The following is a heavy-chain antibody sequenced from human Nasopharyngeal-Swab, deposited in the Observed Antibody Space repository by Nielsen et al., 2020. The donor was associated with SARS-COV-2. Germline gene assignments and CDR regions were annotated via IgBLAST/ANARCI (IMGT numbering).Heavy chain of an antibody. CDR2: MNPNSGNT. V-gene: IGHV1-8*01. J-gene: IGHJ5*02. CDR3: ARDTMGVLLWFGETGGHAPLYDP. Sequence: AAVKVASKASGYTFTSYDINGVRQATGQGIEWMGRMNPNSGNTGYAQKGQGRVTITRDTSASTAYMELSSLRSEDTAVYYCARDTMGVLLWFGETGGHAPLYDPWGQGTLVTVSS. CDR1: GYTFTSYD. D-gene: IGHD3-10*01.